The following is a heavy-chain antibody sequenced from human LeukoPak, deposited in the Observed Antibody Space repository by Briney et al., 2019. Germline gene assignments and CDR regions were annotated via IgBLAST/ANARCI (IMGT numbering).Heavy chain of an antibody. CDR3: ARDPGAHGYTNGAFDI. D-gene: IGHD5-24*01. CDR1: GGSISSSNW. J-gene: IGHJ3*02. V-gene: IGHV4-4*02. CDR2: IYHSGST. Sequence: SETLSLTCAVSGGSISSSNWWSWVRQPPGKGLEWIGEIYHSGSTNYNPSLKSRVTISVDKSKNQFSLKLSSVTAADTAVYYCARDPGAHGYTNGAFDIWGQGTMVTVSS.